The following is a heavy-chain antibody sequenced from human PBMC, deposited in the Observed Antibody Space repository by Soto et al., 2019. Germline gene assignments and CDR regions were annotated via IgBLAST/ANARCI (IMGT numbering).Heavy chain of an antibody. J-gene: IGHJ6*04. D-gene: IGHD6-13*01. CDR2: HRNKANSYTT. CDR1: GFTFSDHY. V-gene: IGHV3-72*01. Sequence: PGGSLRLSCAASGFTFSDHYMDWVRQAPWKGLEGVGRHRNKANSYTTEYAASVKGRFIISRDDSKHSLYLQMNSLQTEDTAVYYCVSGSSRFQDPSYYHALDVWGEGTTVTVSS. CDR3: VSGSSRFQDPSYYHALDV.